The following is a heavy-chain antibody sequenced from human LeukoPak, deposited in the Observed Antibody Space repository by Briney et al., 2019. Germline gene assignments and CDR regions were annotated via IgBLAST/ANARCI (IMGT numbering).Heavy chain of an antibody. Sequence: SETLSLTCAVYGGSFSGYYWSWIRQPPGKGLEWIGEINHSGSTNYNPSLKSRVTISVDTSKNQFSLKLSSVTAADTAVYYCAGDQYDSSGYYSYWGQGTLVTVSS. CDR3: AGDQYDSSGYYSY. CDR1: GGSFSGYY. D-gene: IGHD3-22*01. CDR2: INHSGST. V-gene: IGHV4-34*01. J-gene: IGHJ4*02.